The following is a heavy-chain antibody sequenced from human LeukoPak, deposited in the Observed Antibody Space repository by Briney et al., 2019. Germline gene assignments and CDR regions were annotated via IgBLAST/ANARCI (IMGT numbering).Heavy chain of an antibody. J-gene: IGHJ4*02. CDR2: INPNSGDT. CDR3: ARDTRVTGTFDY. V-gene: IGHV1-2*02. CDR1: GYTFTGFY. D-gene: IGHD1-1*01. Sequence: ASVKVSCKASGYTFTGFYIHWVRQAPGQGLEWMGWINPNSGDTNYAQKFQGRVTMTRDTSISTAYMELSRLRSDDTAVYYCARDTRVTGTFDYWGQGTLVTVSS.